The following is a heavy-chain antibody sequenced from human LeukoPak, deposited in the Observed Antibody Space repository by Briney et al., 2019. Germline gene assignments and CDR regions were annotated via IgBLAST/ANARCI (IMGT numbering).Heavy chain of an antibody. CDR1: GGSISSGSYY. Sequence: SETLSLTCTVSGGSISSGSYYWSWIRQPAGKGLEWIGRIYTSGSTNYNPSLKSRVTMSVDTSKNQFSLKLSSVTAADTAVYYCASYTSGTAFDIWGQGTMVTVSS. CDR3: ASYTSGTAFDI. V-gene: IGHV4-61*02. J-gene: IGHJ3*02. D-gene: IGHD2-2*02. CDR2: IYTSGST.